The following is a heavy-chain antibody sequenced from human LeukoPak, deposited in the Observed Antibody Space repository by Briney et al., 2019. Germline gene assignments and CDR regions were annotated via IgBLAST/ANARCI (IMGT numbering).Heavy chain of an antibody. CDR1: GYSFTSYW. J-gene: IGHJ5*02. V-gene: IGHV5-51*01. Sequence: GESLKISCKGSGYSFTSYWIGWVRQMPGKGLEWMGIIYPGDSDTRYSPSFQGQVTISADKSISTAYLQWSSLKASDTAMYYRARGGRQSITIFGVVIKGGSWFDPWGQGTLVTVSS. D-gene: IGHD3-3*01. CDR3: ARGGRQSITIFGVVIKGGSWFDP. CDR2: IYPGDSDT.